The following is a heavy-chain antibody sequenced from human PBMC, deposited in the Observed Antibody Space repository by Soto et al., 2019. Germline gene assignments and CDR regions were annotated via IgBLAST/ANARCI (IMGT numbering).Heavy chain of an antibody. CDR1: GYTFTGYY. CDR3: ATYAAYGY. J-gene: IGHJ1*01. D-gene: IGHD4-17*01. V-gene: IGHV1-2*02. Sequence: GAVKVSCKASGYTFTGYYMTWVRQAPGQGLEWMGWINPNSGCTNYAQKFQGRVTMTRDTSISTAYMELSRLRSDDTAVYYCATYAAYGYWGQGTLPTDSS. CDR2: INPNSGCT.